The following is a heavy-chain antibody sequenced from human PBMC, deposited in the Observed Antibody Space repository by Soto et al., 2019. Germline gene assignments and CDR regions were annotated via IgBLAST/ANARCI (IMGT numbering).Heavy chain of an antibody. Sequence: SSETLSLTCTVSGSFITSNGFYWGWIRQHPGKGLEWIGRIYHSGRTYYSPSLKSRGTISAETTKNQFSLKLSSVTTADTAVYYCARRRANIAAAGTVRWFDPWGQGTLVTVSS. CDR2: IYHSGRT. D-gene: IGHD6-13*01. CDR3: ARRRANIAAAGTVRWFDP. J-gene: IGHJ5*02. CDR1: GSFITSNGFY. V-gene: IGHV4-39*07.